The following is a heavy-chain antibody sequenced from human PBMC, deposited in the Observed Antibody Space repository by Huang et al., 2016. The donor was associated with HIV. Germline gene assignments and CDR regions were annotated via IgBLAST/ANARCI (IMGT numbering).Heavy chain of an antibody. J-gene: IGHJ4*02. CDR1: GFTFGSFG. Sequence: QVQLVESGGGVVQPGGSLRLSCTASGFTFGSFGMHWVRQAPGKGREWVAVIRYDGNNYYYADSVRGRFTISRDNSKDTLYLQTNRLRPDDSAVYYCAKDLTYTFGRHFDYWGRGTLVTVSS. CDR2: IRYDGNNY. CDR3: AKDLTYTFGRHFDY. D-gene: IGHD3-3*01. V-gene: IGHV3-30*02.